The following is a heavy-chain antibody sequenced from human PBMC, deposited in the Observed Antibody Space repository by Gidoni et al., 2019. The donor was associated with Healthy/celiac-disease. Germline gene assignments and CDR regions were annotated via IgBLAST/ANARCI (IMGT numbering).Heavy chain of an antibody. V-gene: IGHV2-5*02. CDR3: AHRRDQVPELLPFDY. CDR1: GFSLSTSGVG. CDR2: IYWDDDK. D-gene: IGHD1-7*01. J-gene: IGHJ4*02. Sequence: QITLKESGPTLVKPTQTLTLTCTFSGFSLSTSGVGVGWIRQPPGKALEWLALIYWDDDKRYSPSLKSRLTITKDTSKNQVVLTMTNMDPVDTATYYCAHRRDQVPELLPFDYWGQGTLVTVSS.